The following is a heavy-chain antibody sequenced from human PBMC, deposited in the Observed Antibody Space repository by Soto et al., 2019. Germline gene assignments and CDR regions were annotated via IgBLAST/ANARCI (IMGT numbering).Heavy chain of an antibody. Sequence: PGGSLRLSCAASGFTFDDYAMHWVRQAPGKGLEWVSGISWNSGSIGYADSVKGRFTISRDNAKNSLYLQMNSLRAEDTALYYCAKDMREGPTYVDYWGQGTLVTVSS. CDR1: GFTFDDYA. J-gene: IGHJ4*02. CDR2: ISWNSGSI. D-gene: IGHD1-26*01. CDR3: AKDMREGPTYVDY. V-gene: IGHV3-9*01.